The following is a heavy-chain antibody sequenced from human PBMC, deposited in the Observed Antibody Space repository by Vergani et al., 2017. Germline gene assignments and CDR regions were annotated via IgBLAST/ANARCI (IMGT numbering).Heavy chain of an antibody. CDR3: AREYPTGHYYYMDV. J-gene: IGHJ6*03. D-gene: IGHD2-8*02. CDR2: IYTSGST. Sequence: QVQLQESGPGLVKPSETLSLTCTVSGGSISSYYWSWIRQPAGKGLEWIGRIYTSGSTNYNPSLKSRVTMSVDTSKNQFSLKLSSVTAADTAVYYCAREYPTGHYYYMDVWGKGTTVTVSS. V-gene: IGHV4-4*07. CDR1: GGSISSYY.